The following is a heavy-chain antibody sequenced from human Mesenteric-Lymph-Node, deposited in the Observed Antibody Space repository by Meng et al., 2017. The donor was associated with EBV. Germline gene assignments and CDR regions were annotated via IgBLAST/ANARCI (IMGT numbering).Heavy chain of an antibody. D-gene: IGHD3-16*02. CDR2: ISHSGST. J-gene: IGHJ4*02. CDR3: AKGPLLGGELSLEDY. V-gene: IGHV4-34*01. Sequence: QVQLQESGPGLVKPSGTLYLTCDVSGGSFISYYWSWIRQPPGKGLEWIGEISHSGSTNYNPSLKSRVTISVDTSKNQFSLKLSSVTAADTAVYYCAKGPLLGGELSLEDYWGQGTLVTVSS. CDR1: GGSFISYY.